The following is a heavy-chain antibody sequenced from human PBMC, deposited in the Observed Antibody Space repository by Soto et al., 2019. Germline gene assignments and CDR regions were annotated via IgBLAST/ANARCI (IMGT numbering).Heavy chain of an antibody. CDR1: GFTFSSYG. Sequence: QVQLVESGGGVVQPGRSLRLSCAASGFTFSSYGMHWVRQAPGKGLEWVAVIWYDGSNKYYADSVKGRFTISRDNSKNTVYLQMNSLRAEDTAVYYCERDGFSIAAAGFKWFDPWGQGTLVTVSS. J-gene: IGHJ5*02. CDR2: IWYDGSNK. D-gene: IGHD6-13*01. V-gene: IGHV3-33*01. CDR3: ERDGFSIAAAGFKWFDP.